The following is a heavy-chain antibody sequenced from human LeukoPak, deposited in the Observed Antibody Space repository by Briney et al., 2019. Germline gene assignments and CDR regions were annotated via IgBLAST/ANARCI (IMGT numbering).Heavy chain of an antibody. CDR3: ARALANGYGDLYYFDG. J-gene: IGHJ4*02. V-gene: IGHV1-69*13. Sequence: ASVKGSCKASGGTLSSYAISAVRQAPGQGLEWMGGIFPIFGTENYPQKFHGRVTHTADESTSKAYMELSSLRLEDTAVYYCARALANGYGDLYYFDGWGKGALVSVS. CDR2: IFPIFGTE. CDR1: GGTLSSYA. D-gene: IGHD4-17*01.